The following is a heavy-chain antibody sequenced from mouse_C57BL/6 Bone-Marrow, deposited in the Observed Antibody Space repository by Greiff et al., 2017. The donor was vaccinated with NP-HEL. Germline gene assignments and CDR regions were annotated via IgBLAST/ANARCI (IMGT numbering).Heavy chain of an antibody. D-gene: IGHD2-4*01. J-gene: IGHJ4*01. Sequence: VQLQQSGPGLVQPSQSLSITCTVSGFSLTSYGVHWVRQSPGKGLEWLGVIWSGGSTDYNAAFISRLSISKDNSKSQVFFKMNSLQADDTAIYYWASLIYYDYDWAMDYWGQGTSVTVSS. CDR2: IWSGGST. V-gene: IGHV2-2*01. CDR1: GFSLTSYG. CDR3: ASLIYYDYDWAMDY.